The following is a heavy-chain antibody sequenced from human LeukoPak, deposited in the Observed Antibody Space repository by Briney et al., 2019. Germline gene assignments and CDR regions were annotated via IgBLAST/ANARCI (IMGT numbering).Heavy chain of an antibody. CDR1: GFTFSNYY. D-gene: IGHD4-23*01. Sequence: GASVKVSCKASGFTFSNYYLHWVRQAPGQGLEWMGWIDPNSGGTNYAQKFQGRVTMTGDTSISTDYMELSRLSSDDTAVYYCARVYGGNSAFDYWGQGTLVTVSS. CDR2: IDPNSGGT. V-gene: IGHV1-2*02. CDR3: ARVYGGNSAFDY. J-gene: IGHJ4*02.